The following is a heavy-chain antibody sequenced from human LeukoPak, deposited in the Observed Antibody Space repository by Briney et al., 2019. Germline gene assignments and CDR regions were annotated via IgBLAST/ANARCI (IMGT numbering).Heavy chain of an antibody. CDR2: IWSHGNKE. V-gene: IGHV3-33*01. CDR3: AGDDDTSGHYSHFGY. J-gene: IGHJ4*02. D-gene: IGHD3-22*01. CDR1: GFTFSYYG. Sequence: QPGGSLRLSCAASGFTFSYYGIHWVRQAPGKGLEWVAVIWSHGNKEDYADSVKGRFTISRDNSKNTVYLQMDSLRGEDTALYYCAGDDDTSGHYSHFGYWGQGTLVTVSS.